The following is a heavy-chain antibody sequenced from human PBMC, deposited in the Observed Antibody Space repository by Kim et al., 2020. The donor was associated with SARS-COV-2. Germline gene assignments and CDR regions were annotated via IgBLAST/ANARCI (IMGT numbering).Heavy chain of an antibody. J-gene: IGHJ5*02. D-gene: IGHD4-17*01. Sequence: SETLSLTCTVSGGPVSSGTYYWSWIRQPPGKGLEWMGYIYYSGTINYNPSLKIRIIISIDTSKNQFSLKLTSVTAADTAVYFCARLGGDYAMSRWFDPWGQGTLVTVSS. CDR3: ARLGGDYAMSRWFDP. CDR2: IYYSGTI. CDR1: GGPVSSGTYY. V-gene: IGHV4-61*01.